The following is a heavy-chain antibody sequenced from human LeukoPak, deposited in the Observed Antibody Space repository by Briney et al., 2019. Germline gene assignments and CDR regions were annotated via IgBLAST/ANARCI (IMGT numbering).Heavy chain of an antibody. Sequence: GRSLRLSCAASGFTFSSYGMHWVHQAPGKGLEWVAVISYDGSNKYYADSVKGRFTISRDNSKNTLYLQMNSLRAEDTAVYYCAKDSRWLWIALVGPNWFDTWGQGTLVTVSS. J-gene: IGHJ5*02. CDR2: ISYDGSNK. D-gene: IGHD3-22*01. CDR1: GFTFSSYG. CDR3: AKDSRWLWIALVGPNWFDT. V-gene: IGHV3-30*18.